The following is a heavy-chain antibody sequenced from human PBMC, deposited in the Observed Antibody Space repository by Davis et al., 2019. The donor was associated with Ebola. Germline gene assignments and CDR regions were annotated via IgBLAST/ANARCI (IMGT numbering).Heavy chain of an antibody. CDR2: IWYDGSNK. CDR1: TFTFSTYS. V-gene: IGHV3-33*08. Sequence: GESLKISCAVSTFTFSTYSMNWVRQAPGKGLEWVAVIWYDGSNKYYADSVKGRFTISRDNSKNTLYLQMNSLRAEDTAVYYCARQLRVYAVGGATYYFDYWGQGTLVTVSS. CDR3: ARQLRVYAVGGATYYFDY. J-gene: IGHJ4*02. D-gene: IGHD2-8*01.